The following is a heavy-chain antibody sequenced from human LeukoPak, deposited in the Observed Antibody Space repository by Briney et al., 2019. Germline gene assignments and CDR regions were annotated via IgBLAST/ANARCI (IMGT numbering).Heavy chain of an antibody. CDR1: GGSFSGYS. CDR2: INHSGST. Sequence: SETLSLTCAVYGGSFSGYSWSWIRQPPGNGLEWIGEINHSGSTNYNPSLKSRVTISVDTSKNQFSLKLSSVPAADTAVYSCARRARYCRGGSCSRPFDYWGQGTLVTVSS. D-gene: IGHD2-15*01. CDR3: ARRARYCRGGSCSRPFDY. V-gene: IGHV4-34*01. J-gene: IGHJ4*02.